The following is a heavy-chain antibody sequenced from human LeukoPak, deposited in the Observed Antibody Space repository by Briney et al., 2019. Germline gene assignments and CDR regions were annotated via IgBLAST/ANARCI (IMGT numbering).Heavy chain of an antibody. J-gene: IGHJ4*02. CDR2: MNPNSGNT. V-gene: IGHV1-8*01. CDR1: GYTFTSYD. Sequence: GASVKVSCKASGYTFTSYDINWVRQATGQGLEWMGWMNPNSGNTGYAQKFQGRVAMTRNTSISTAYMELSSLRSEDTAVYYCARGLGRPNPHDYWGQGTLVTVSS. CDR3: ARGLGRPNPHDY.